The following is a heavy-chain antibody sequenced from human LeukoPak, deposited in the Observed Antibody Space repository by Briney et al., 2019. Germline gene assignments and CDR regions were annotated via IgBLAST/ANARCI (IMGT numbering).Heavy chain of an antibody. V-gene: IGHV3-64*01. J-gene: IGHJ4*02. CDR2: ISSNGGST. Sequence: GGSLRLSCAASGFTFSTYAMHWVRQAPGKGLEYVSAISSNGGSTNYANSVKGRFTISRDNSTNTLYLQMGSLRAEDMAVYYCARTPTGRYSDYWGQGTLVTVSS. CDR3: ARTPTGRYSDY. CDR1: GFTFSTYA. D-gene: IGHD2-21*01.